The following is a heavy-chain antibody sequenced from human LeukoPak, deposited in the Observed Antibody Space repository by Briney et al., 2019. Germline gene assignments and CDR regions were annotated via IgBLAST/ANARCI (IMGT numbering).Heavy chain of an antibody. CDR2: INPNSGDT. Sequence: ASVKVSCKASGFTFTGHFMHWVRQAPGQGLEWMGWINPNSGDTSYAQKFQGRVTMTRDTSISTAYMELSGLTSDDTAVYYCSRGGSADIFTAYYNPPFEYWGQGTLVTVSS. CDR1: GFTFTGHF. J-gene: IGHJ4*02. V-gene: IGHV1-2*02. CDR3: SRGGSADIFTAYYNPPFEY. D-gene: IGHD3-9*01.